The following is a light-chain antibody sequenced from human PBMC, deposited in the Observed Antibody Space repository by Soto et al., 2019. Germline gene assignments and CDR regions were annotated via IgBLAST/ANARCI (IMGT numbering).Light chain of an antibody. CDR2: DAS. Sequence: IVMTQSPATLSVSPGEGATLACRASQSVNSNLAWYQQKPGQAPSSLIFDASYRATDIPARFSGSGSGTDFTLTISSLEPEDFAVYYCQQRSNWPLTFGGGTKVDIK. V-gene: IGKV3-11*01. CDR3: QQRSNWPLT. CDR1: QSVNSN. J-gene: IGKJ4*01.